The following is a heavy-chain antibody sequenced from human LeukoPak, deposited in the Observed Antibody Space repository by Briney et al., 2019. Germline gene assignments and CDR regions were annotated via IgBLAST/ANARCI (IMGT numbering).Heavy chain of an antibody. D-gene: IGHD5-12*01. CDR2: INQDGSEK. CDR3: ARDGGVSGYDLLDY. J-gene: IGHJ4*02. V-gene: IGHV3-7*01. Sequence: QPGGSLRLSCAASGFTFSSFWMTWVRQAPGKGLEWVANINQDGSEKYYVDSVKGQFTISRDNAKNSVYLQMNSLRAEDTAVYYCARDGGVSGYDLLDYWGQGTLVTVSS. CDR1: GFTFSSFW.